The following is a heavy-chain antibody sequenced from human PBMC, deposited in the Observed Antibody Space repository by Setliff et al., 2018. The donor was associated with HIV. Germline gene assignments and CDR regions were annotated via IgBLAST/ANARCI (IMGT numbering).Heavy chain of an antibody. J-gene: IGHJ4*02. CDR2: ISNDETTT. Sequence: PGGSLRLSCVASGFTFTSYWMHWVRQVPVKGPVWVSCISNDETTTNYADSVKGRFTVSRDNAKNTVYRQMNSLRAEDTAVYYCVRGPIHGGFDFRGQGALVTVSS. CDR1: GFTFTSYW. CDR3: VRGPIHGGFDF. D-gene: IGHD3-16*01. V-gene: IGHV3-74*01.